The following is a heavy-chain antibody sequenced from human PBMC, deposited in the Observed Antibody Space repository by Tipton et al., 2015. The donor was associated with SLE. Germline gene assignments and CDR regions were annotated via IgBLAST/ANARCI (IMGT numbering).Heavy chain of an antibody. V-gene: IGHV4-31*03. D-gene: IGHD1-1*01. CDR3: ARASRPISWFYP. CDR1: GGSISSGGYY. J-gene: IGHJ5*02. Sequence: TLSLTCTVSGGSISSGGYYWSWIRQNPGKGLEWIGYIYYSGSTYYNPSLKSRVTISVDTSKNQFSLKLSSVTAADTAVYYCARASRPISWFYPWCQGTLVTVSS. CDR2: IYYSGST.